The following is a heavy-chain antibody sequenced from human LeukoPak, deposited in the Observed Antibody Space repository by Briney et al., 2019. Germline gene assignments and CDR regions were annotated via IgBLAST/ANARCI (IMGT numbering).Heavy chain of an antibody. Sequence: GGSPRLSCVASGFTLSSYAVSWVRQAPGKGLEWVSTISGSRISTYYADSVKGRFTISRDNSKNTLYLQMNSLGAEDTVVYYCAKNGDRGAFCSGGTCYPYYYYYMDVWGKGTTVTISS. CDR1: GFTLSSYA. CDR2: ISGSRIST. D-gene: IGHD2-15*01. CDR3: AKNGDRGAFCSGGTCYPYYYYYMDV. J-gene: IGHJ6*03. V-gene: IGHV3-23*01.